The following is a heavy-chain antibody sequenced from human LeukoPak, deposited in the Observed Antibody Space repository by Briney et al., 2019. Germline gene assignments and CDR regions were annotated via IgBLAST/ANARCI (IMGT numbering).Heavy chain of an antibody. V-gene: IGHV4-30-4*07. Sequence: SETLSLTCAVSGGSISSGGYSWSWIRQPPGKGLEWIGYIYYSGSTYYNPSLKSRVTISVDTSKNQFSLKLSSVTAADTAVYYCARVKRYFDYWGQGTLVTVSS. J-gene: IGHJ4*02. CDR2: IYYSGST. CDR1: GGSISSGGYS. CDR3: ARVKRYFDY.